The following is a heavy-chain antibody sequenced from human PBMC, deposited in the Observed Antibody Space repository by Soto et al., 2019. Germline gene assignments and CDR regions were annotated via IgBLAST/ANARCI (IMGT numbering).Heavy chain of an antibody. Sequence: HPGGSLRLSCAASGFIFSSYGMHWVRQAPGKGLEWVAVISYDGSNKYYADSVKGRFTISRDNAKNSLYLQMNSLRAEDTAVYYCARVSVAVGILRYFAPVDPWGQGTLVTVSS. CDR1: GFIFSSYG. J-gene: IGHJ5*02. D-gene: IGHD3-9*01. CDR2: ISYDGSNK. V-gene: IGHV3-30*03. CDR3: ARVSVAVGILRYFAPVDP.